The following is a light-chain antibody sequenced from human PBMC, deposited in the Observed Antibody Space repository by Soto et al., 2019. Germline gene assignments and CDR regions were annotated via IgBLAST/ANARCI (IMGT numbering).Light chain of an antibody. CDR1: QSISTW. CDR2: AAS. CDR3: QQYNTYSWT. J-gene: IGKJ1*01. V-gene: IGKV1-5*01. Sequence: DIQMTQSPSTLSASVGDRVTITCRAGQSISTWLAWYQQKPGQAPKLLISAASNLESGVPSRFSGSGSGTEFTLTISSLQPDDFATYYCQQYNTYSWTLGQGTKV.